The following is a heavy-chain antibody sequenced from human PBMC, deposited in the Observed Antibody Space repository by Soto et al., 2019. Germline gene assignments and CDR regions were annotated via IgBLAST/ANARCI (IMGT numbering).Heavy chain of an antibody. D-gene: IGHD2-21*02. V-gene: IGHV3-23*01. CDR2: ISGTGGST. CDR1: GFTFSHYG. Sequence: EVQLLEAGGALVQPGGSLRLSCAASGFTFSHYGMNWVRQAPGKGLEWVSTISGTGGSTHYADSVKGRFTISSDNSKNTLYLQLNSLRVEDTALNYCARERLITASTSSYWGQGTLVTVSS. CDR3: ARERLITASTSSY. J-gene: IGHJ4*02.